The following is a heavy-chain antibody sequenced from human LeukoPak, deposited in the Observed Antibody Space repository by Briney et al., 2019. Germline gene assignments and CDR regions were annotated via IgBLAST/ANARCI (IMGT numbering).Heavy chain of an antibody. CDR2: ISSSSSTI. V-gene: IGHV3-48*02. CDR3: VRDFRSADY. J-gene: IGHJ4*02. CDR1: GFTFSTYS. Sequence: PGGSLRLSCAASGFTFSTYSMNWVRQAPGKGLEWVSYISSSSSTIYYADSVKGRFTISRDNAKNTVYLQMNGLREEDTAVYYCVRDFRSADYWGQGTLVTVSS.